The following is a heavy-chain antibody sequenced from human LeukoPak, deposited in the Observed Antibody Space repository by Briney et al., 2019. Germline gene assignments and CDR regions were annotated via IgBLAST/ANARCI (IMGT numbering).Heavy chain of an antibody. CDR2: IYSGGST. J-gene: IGHJ4*02. D-gene: IGHD3-9*01. CDR3: AKDRSYDN. CDR1: GLTVSSNC. Sequence: GGSLRLSCAASGLTVSSNCMSWVRQAPGKGLEWVSLIYSGGSTYYTDSVKGRFTISRDNSKNTLYLQMNSLRAGDTAVYYCAKDRSYDNWGQGTLVTVSS. V-gene: IGHV3-53*05.